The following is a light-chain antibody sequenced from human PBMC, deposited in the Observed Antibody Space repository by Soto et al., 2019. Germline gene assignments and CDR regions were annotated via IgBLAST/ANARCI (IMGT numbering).Light chain of an antibody. Sequence: EIVLTQSPATLSLSPGERATLSCRASQSVSSYLAWYQQKPGQAPRLLIYDASRRATGIPDRFSGSGSGTDFTLTISRLEPEDFAVYYCQQYGNSPRTFGQGTKVDIK. J-gene: IGKJ1*01. V-gene: IGKV3-20*01. CDR1: QSVSSY. CDR2: DAS. CDR3: QQYGNSPRT.